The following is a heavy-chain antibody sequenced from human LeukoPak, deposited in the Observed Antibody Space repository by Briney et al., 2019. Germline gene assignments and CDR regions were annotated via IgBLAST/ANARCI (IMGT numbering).Heavy chain of an antibody. Sequence: RGSLRPSCAASGFTFSSYGMHWVRQAPGKGLEWVAVIWYDGSNKYYADSVKGRFTISRDNSKNTLYLQLNSLRAEDTAVYYCARERITMVRGSPIDPDSQDYYYYGMDVWGKGTTVTVSS. D-gene: IGHD3-10*01. CDR2: IWYDGSNK. CDR3: ARERITMVRGSPIDPDSQDYYYYGMDV. J-gene: IGHJ6*04. CDR1: GFTFSSYG. V-gene: IGHV3-33*01.